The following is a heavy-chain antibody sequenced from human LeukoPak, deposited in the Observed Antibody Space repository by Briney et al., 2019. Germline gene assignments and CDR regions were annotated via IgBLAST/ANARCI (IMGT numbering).Heavy chain of an antibody. V-gene: IGHV4-39*01. D-gene: IGHD6-13*01. CDR1: GGSISSSSSC. Sequence: SETLSLACTVSGGSISSSSSCWGWIRQPPGQGLEWIATIYYSGTTYYNPSLKSRVTIFVDTSKNQFSLNLSSVTAADTAVYYCARHAGYSRNYYYMDVWGKGTTVTISS. CDR2: IYYSGTT. J-gene: IGHJ6*03. CDR3: ARHAGYSRNYYYMDV.